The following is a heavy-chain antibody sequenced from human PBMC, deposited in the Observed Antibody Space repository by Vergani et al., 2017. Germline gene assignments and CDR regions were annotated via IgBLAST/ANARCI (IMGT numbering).Heavy chain of an antibody. D-gene: IGHD2-2*01. V-gene: IGHV3-33*01. CDR1: GFTFSSYC. CDR2: IWYDGSNK. Sequence: QVQLVESGGGVVQPGRSLRLSCAASGFTFSSYCMHWFRQAPGKGLEWVAVIWYDGSNKYYADSVKGRFTISRDNSKNTLYLQMNSLRAEDTAVYYCARDGGYCSSTSCYYYYMDVWGKGTTVTVSS. J-gene: IGHJ6*03. CDR3: ARDGGYCSSTSCYYYYMDV.